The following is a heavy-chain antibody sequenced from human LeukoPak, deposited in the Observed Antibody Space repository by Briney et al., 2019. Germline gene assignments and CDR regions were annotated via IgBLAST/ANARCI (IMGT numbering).Heavy chain of an antibody. J-gene: IGHJ4*02. CDR2: MYYSGST. CDR3: ASKVAYCSGGSCYGYFDY. D-gene: IGHD2-15*01. CDR1: GGSISSYY. Sequence: SETLSLTCTVSGGSISSYYWSWIRQPPGKGLEWIGYMYYSGSTNYNPSLKSRVTISVDTSKNQFSLKLSSVTAADTAMYYCASKVAYCSGGSCYGYFDYWGQGTLVTVSP. V-gene: IGHV4-59*08.